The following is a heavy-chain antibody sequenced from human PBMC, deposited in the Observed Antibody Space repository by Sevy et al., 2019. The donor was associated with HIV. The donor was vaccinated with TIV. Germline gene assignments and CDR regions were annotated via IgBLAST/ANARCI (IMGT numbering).Heavy chain of an antibody. V-gene: IGHV1-18*01. CDR2: ISGYNGYT. D-gene: IGHD3-3*02. Sequence: ASVKVSCKASGYSFTNYGIGWVRQAPGQGLEWMGWISGYNGYTNYAQNLQDRVTMTKDTSTSTAYMELRSLRSDDTAIYYCAKEGKNIRSWFDPWGQGTLVTVSS. J-gene: IGHJ5*02. CDR1: GYSFTNYG. CDR3: AKEGKNIRSWFDP.